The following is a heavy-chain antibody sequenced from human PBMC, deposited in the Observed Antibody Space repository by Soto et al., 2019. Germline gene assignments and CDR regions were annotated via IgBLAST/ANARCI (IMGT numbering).Heavy chain of an antibody. CDR1: GFTFSSYA. V-gene: IGHV3-23*01. D-gene: IGHD5-12*01. CDR2: ISGSGGST. J-gene: IGHJ4*02. Sequence: GGSLRLSSAASGFTFSSYAMSWVRQAPGKGLEWVSAISGSGGSTYYADSVKGRFTISRDNSKNTLYLQMNSLRAEDTAVYYCAKALADVDIVATIAQGFDYWGQGTLVTVSS. CDR3: AKALADVDIVATIAQGFDY.